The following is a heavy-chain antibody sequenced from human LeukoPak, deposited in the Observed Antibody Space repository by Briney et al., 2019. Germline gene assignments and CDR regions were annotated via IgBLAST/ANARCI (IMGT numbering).Heavy chain of an antibody. J-gene: IGHJ4*02. CDR2: ICSSIGCT. D-gene: IGHD1-1*01. V-gene: IGHV3-23*01. CDR1: AFTFSSHP. CDR3: ARISLAPSDNFDS. Sequence: GGSLRLSCAATAFTFSSHPMGWVRRAPGKGLEWVSSICSSIGCTYYADSVRGRFAISRDDSKNTLYLQMNSLGAEDTAVYHCARISLAPSDNFDSWGQGTLVTVSS.